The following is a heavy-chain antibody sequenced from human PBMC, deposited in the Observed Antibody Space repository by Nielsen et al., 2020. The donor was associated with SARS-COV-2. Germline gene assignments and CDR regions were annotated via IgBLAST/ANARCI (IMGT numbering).Heavy chain of an antibody. CDR2: INAGNGNT. CDR3: ARVTYPTDRSSGAGYFQH. D-gene: IGHD6-13*01. V-gene: IGHV1-3*01. Sequence: WVRQAPGQRLEWMGWINAGNGNTKYSQKFQGRVTITRDTSASTAYMDRISLRSEDTAVYYCARVTYPTDRSSGAGYFQHWGQGTLVTVSS. J-gene: IGHJ1*01.